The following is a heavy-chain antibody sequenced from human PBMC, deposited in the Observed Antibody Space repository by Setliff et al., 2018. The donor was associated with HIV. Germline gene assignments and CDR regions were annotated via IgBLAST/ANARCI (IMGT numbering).Heavy chain of an antibody. J-gene: IGHJ6*03. CDR2: TYYRSKWSN. Sequence: SQTLSLTCAISGDSVSSNTAAWNWIRQSPSRGLEWLGRTYYRSKWSNDYAVSVKSRITINPDTSKNQFSLQLSSVTPEDTAVYFCARGGGWDYNYYMDVWDKGTTVTVSS. CDR1: GDSVSSNTAA. CDR3: ARGGGWDYNYYMDV. V-gene: IGHV6-1*01. D-gene: IGHD6-19*01.